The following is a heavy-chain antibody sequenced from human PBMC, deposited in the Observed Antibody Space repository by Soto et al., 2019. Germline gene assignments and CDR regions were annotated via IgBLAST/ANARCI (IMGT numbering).Heavy chain of an antibody. CDR2: IYYSGST. CDR1: GGSISSSSYY. CDR3: ARNSANPLPILPHNNWFDP. D-gene: IGHD1-26*01. V-gene: IGHV4-39*01. J-gene: IGHJ5*02. Sequence: PSETLSLTCTVSGGSISSSSYYWGWIRQPPGKGLEWIGSIYYSGSTYYNPSLKSRVTISVDTSKNQFSLKLSSVTAADTAVYYCARNSANPLPILPHNNWFDPRGQGTLVTVS.